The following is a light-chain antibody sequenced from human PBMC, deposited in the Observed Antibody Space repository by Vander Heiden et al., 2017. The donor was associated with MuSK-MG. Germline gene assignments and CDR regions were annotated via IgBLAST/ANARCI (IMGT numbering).Light chain of an antibody. J-gene: IGLJ3*02. V-gene: IGLV2-8*01. CDR2: EVS. CDR1: SSDVGGYNY. CDR3: SSYAGSNNPV. Sequence: QSALTQPPSASGSPGQSVTISCTGTSSDVGGYNYVSWYQHHPGKATKLMIYEVSERPSGVPDRFSGSKSGNTASLTVSGLQAEDEADYYCSSYAGSNNPVFGGGTKLTVL.